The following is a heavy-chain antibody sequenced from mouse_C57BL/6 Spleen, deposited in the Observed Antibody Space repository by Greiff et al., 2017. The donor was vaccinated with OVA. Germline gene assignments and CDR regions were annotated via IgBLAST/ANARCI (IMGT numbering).Heavy chain of an antibody. J-gene: IGHJ3*01. CDR1: GYTFTDYE. V-gene: IGHV1-15*01. CDR3: TRRYSY. CDR2: IDPETGGT. Sequence: VQLQESGAELVRPGASVTLSCKASGYTFTDYEMHWVKQTPVHGLEWIGAIDPETGGTAYNQKFKGKAILTADKSSSTAYMELRSLTSEDSAVYYCTRRYSYWGQGTLVTVSA.